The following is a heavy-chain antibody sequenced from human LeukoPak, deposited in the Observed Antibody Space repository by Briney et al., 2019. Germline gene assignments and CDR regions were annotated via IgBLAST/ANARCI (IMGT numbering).Heavy chain of an antibody. Sequence: GGSLRLSCAASGFTFSSYAMSWVRQAPGKGLEWVANIKQDGSEKYYVDSVKGRFTISRDNAKNSLYLQMNSLRAEDTAVYYCARDRMNFHDYGGHLDYWGQGTLVTVSS. CDR3: ARDRMNFHDYGGHLDY. CDR2: IKQDGSEK. V-gene: IGHV3-7*04. J-gene: IGHJ4*02. CDR1: GFTFSSYA. D-gene: IGHD4-23*01.